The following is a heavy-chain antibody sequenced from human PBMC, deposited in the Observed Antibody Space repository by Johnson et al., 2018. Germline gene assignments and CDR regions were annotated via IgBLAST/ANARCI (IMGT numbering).Heavy chain of an antibody. Sequence: VQLVQSGGGLVQPGGSLRLSCAASGFTFSSSSMNRVRQAPGKGLAWMSYIRRSSGPIYYADSVKGKFTNPRDNAKKSLYLQMNRLRAEDTALYYSARNYYDGTDVFDIWGQGTMVTVSS. CDR3: ARNYYDGTDVFDI. CDR1: GFTFSSSS. V-gene: IGHV3-48*01. D-gene: IGHD3-22*01. J-gene: IGHJ3*02. CDR2: IRRSSGPI.